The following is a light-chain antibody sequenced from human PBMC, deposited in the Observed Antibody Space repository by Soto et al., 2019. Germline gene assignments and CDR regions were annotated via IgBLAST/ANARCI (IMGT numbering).Light chain of an antibody. CDR3: LQAAQSPLT. CDR2: LAS. CDR1: QSLLQSNGNNH. V-gene: IGKV2-28*01. J-gene: IGKJ5*01. Sequence: DIVLTQSPLSLPVTPGEPASISCRSSQSLLQSNGNNHVDWYLQRPGQSPQLLLYLASSRASGVPDRFSGSGSGTEFSLEISRVEAEDGGVYYCLQAAQSPLTFGQGTRLEIK.